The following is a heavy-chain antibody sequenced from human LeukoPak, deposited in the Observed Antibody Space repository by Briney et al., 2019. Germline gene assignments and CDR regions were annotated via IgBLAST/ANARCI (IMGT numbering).Heavy chain of an antibody. D-gene: IGHD5-18*01. CDR3: ARDRGIQLWNTDSYYFDH. Sequence: ASVNVSCKASGCTFTDYHMHWLRQAPAHAREGMGVINPNSGATNYAQKFHGSVTMTRDTAITTAYMELSRLRSDDTAVYYCARDRGIQLWNTDSYYFDHWGQGTLVTVSS. CDR1: GCTFTDYH. CDR2: INPNSGAT. V-gene: IGHV1-2*02. J-gene: IGHJ4*02.